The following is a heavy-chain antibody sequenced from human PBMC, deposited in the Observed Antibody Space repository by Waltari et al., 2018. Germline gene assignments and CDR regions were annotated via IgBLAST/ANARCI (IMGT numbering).Heavy chain of an antibody. CDR1: GGSISSGDYY. CDR2: IKQDGSEK. CDR3: ARDSYYDSSGYPIDY. D-gene: IGHD3-22*01. J-gene: IGHJ4*02. V-gene: IGHV3-7*01. Sequence: VQLQESGPGLVKPSQTLSLTCTVSGGSISSGDYYWSWVRQAPGKGLEWVANIKQDGSEKYYVDSVKGRFTISRDNAKNSLYLQMNSLRAEDTAVYYCARDSYYDSSGYPIDYWGQGTLVTVSS.